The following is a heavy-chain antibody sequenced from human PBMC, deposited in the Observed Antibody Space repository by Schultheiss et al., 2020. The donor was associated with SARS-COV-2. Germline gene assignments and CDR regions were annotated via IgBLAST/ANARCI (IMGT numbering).Heavy chain of an antibody. CDR2: ISSSGSTI. CDR1: GFTFSSYE. Sequence: GGSLRLSCAASGFTFSSYEMNWVRQAPGKGLEWVSYISSSGSTIYYADSVKGRFTISRDNSKNTLYLQMNSLRAEDTAVYYCAREPHYYDSSGYYFDYWGQGTLVTVSS. V-gene: IGHV3-48*03. J-gene: IGHJ4*02. CDR3: AREPHYYDSSGYYFDY. D-gene: IGHD3-22*01.